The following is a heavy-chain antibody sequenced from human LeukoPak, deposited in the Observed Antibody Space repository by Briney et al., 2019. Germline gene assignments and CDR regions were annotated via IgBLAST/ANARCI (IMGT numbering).Heavy chain of an antibody. J-gene: IGHJ4*02. CDR1: GGSISSYY. CDR2: INHGRST. Sequence: SETLSLTCTVSGGSISSYYWSWIRQPPGKGLEWIGEINHGRSTNYNPSLKSRLTISVDTSKNQFSLKLSSVTAADTAVYYCAREGVYYDILAAYYGPYYFDFWGQGTLVTVYS. CDR3: AREGVYYDILAAYYGPYYFDF. V-gene: IGHV4-34*01. D-gene: IGHD3-9*01.